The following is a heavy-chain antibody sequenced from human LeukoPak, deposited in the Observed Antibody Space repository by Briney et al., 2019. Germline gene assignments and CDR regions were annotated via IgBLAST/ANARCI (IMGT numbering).Heavy chain of an antibody. D-gene: IGHD3-10*01. CDR3: ARGLITLVRGIYMDV. V-gene: IGHV3-30*04. CDR2: ISHDGNNK. J-gene: IGHJ6*03. CDR1: GFTFSNYA. Sequence: GRSLRLSCAASGFTFSNYALHWVRQVPGKGLEWVALISHDGNNKYYTDSVKGRFTISRDNSKNTLYLQMNSLRAEDTAVYYCARGLITLVRGIYMDVWGKGTTVTVSS.